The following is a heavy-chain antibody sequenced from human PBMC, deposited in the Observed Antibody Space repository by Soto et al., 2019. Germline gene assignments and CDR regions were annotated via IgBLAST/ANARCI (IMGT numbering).Heavy chain of an antibody. V-gene: IGHV4-39*01. J-gene: IGHJ4*02. Sequence: SETLSLTCTFSVVSINSRGYYWGWIRQPPGKGLEWIESMFYSGTTYYNPSLKSRITIAVDSSKNQFSLSLSSVTAADTAFYYCARKEDGYNRLFDYWGQGILVTVSS. CDR2: MFYSGTT. CDR1: VVSINSRGYY. CDR3: ARKEDGYNRLFDY. D-gene: IGHD5-12*01.